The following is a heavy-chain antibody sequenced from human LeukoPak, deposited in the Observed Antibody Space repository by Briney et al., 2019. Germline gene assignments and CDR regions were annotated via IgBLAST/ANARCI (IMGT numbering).Heavy chain of an antibody. CDR2: IYYSGTT. Sequence: SETLSLTCSVSGGSVSSGSYYWSWIRQPPGKGLEWIGYIYYSGTTNYNPSLKSRVTMLIDTSKNLFSLKVSSMTAADTAVYYCARDGNQPWFDYWGQGTLVTVSS. CDR1: GGSVSSGSYY. D-gene: IGHD1-14*01. CDR3: ARDGNQPWFDY. J-gene: IGHJ4*02. V-gene: IGHV4-61*01.